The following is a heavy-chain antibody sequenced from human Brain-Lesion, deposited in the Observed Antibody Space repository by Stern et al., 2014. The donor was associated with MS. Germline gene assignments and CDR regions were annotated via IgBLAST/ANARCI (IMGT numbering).Heavy chain of an antibody. J-gene: IGHJ5*02. CDR2: IYFSGNT. V-gene: IGHV4-39*02. D-gene: IGHD2-15*01. CDR3: AGEEDIRYCSGGSCTGNWFDP. CDR1: GGSVSSTSYA. Sequence: QVQLQESGPGLVKPSETLSLTCTVAGGSVSSTSYAWAWIRQPPGKGLEWIGTIYFSGNTYYSPSPKSRLTISLDPSKHQFSLQLRSVTAADTAVYYCAGEEDIRYCSGGSCTGNWFDPWGQGTLVTVSS.